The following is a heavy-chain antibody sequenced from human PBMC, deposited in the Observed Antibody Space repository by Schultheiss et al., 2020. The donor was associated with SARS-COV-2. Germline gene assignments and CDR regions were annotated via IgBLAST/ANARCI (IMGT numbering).Heavy chain of an antibody. CDR3: ARDGGTIVVPFMDV. CDR2: ISSSSSYI. V-gene: IGHV3-21*01. J-gene: IGHJ6*03. D-gene: IGHD2-2*01. Sequence: GGSLRLSCAASGFTVSSNYMSWVRQAPGKGLEWVSSISSSSSYIYYADSVKGRFTISRDNAKNSLYLQMNSLRAEDTAVYYCARDGGTIVVPFMDVWGKGTTVTVSS. CDR1: GFTVSSNY.